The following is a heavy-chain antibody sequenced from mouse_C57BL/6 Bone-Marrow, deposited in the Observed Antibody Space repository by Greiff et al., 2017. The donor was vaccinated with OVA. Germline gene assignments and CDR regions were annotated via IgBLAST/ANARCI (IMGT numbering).Heavy chain of an antibody. CDR2: IDPSDSYT. CDR3: AVLSGDY. D-gene: IGHD2-14*01. V-gene: IGHV1-50*01. Sequence: VKLQQPGAELVKPGASVKLSCKASGYTFTSYWMQWVKQRPGQGLEWIGEIDPSDSYTNYNQKFKGKATLTVDTSSSTAYMQLSSLTSEDSAVYYCAVLSGDYWGQGTSVTVSS. CDR1: GYTFTSYW. J-gene: IGHJ4*01.